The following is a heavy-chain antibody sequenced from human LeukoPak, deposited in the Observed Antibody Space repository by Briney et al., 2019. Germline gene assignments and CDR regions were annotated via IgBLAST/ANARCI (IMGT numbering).Heavy chain of an antibody. J-gene: IGHJ3*02. D-gene: IGHD2-2*02. Sequence: SETLSLTCSVSGGSISSDYCTWIRQTPGKRLEWIGCMSYSGSTNYNPSLKSRVTISVDTSKNQFSLKLSSVTAADTAVYYCARETYCSSITCYNVVDAFDIWGQGTMVTVSS. CDR2: MSYSGST. CDR1: GGSISSDY. CDR3: ARETYCSSITCYNVVDAFDI. V-gene: IGHV4-59*01.